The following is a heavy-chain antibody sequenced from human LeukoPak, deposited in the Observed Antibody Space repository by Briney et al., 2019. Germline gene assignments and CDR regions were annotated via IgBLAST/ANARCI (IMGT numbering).Heavy chain of an antibody. CDR3: ARDRVGVTIGRDAFDI. J-gene: IGHJ3*02. D-gene: IGHD2-21*02. Sequence: SVKVSCKASGGTFSSYTINWVRQAPGQGLEWMGGIIPIFGTAKYAQKFQGRVTITADESTSTAYMELSSLRSEDTAVYYCARDRVGVTIGRDAFDIWGQGTMVTVSS. CDR2: IIPIFGTA. CDR1: GGTFSSYT. V-gene: IGHV1-69*13.